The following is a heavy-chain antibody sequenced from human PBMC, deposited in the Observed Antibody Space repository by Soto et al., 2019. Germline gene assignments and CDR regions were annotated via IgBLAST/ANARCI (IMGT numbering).Heavy chain of an antibody. J-gene: IGHJ4*02. V-gene: IGHV4-39*07. CDR3: ARAMFCSGGRCYSEPTKYYFDY. CDR1: GGSISSSSYY. Sequence: SETLSVTCTVSGGSISSSSYYWGWIRQPPGKGLEWIGSIYYSGSTYYNPSLKSRVTISVDTSKNQFSLKVSSVTAADTAVYYCARAMFCSGGRCYSEPTKYYFDYWGQGTLVTVS. CDR2: IYYSGST. D-gene: IGHD2-15*01.